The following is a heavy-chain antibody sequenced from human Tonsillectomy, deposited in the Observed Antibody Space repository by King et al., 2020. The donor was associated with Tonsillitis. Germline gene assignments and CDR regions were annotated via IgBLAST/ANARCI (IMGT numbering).Heavy chain of an antibody. CDR3: GKDVRPGCLVY. Sequence: VQLVESGGGLVQPGRSLRLSCAASGFTLQDHGINWVRQVPGKGLEWVSGISWNSGTIGYADSVKGRFTISRDNAKNSVYLQMDSLRSEDTALYYCGKDVRPGCLVYWGQGTLVTVSS. CDR1: GFTLQDHG. V-gene: IGHV3-9*01. CDR2: ISWNSGTI. J-gene: IGHJ4*02. D-gene: IGHD2-2*01.